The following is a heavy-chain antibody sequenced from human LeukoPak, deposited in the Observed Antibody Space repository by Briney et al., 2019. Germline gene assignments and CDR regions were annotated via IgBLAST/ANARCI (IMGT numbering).Heavy chain of an antibody. J-gene: IGHJ6*02. D-gene: IGHD6-19*01. CDR1: GGSISSYY. CDR3: ARVRAVAATDV. V-gene: IGHV4-59*01. Sequence: PSETLSLTCTVSGGSISSYYWSWIRQPPMKGLEWIGHIYYSGSADYNPSLKSRVVISLDTSKNQFSLKMNSMTAADTAVYYCARVRAVAATDVWGQGTTATVSS. CDR2: IYYSGSA.